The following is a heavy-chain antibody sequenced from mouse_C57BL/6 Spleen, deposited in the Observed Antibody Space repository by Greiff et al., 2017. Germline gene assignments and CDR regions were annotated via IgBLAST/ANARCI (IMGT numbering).Heavy chain of an antibody. CDR3: ARSPYDYDAY. Sequence: EVQLQQSGPELVKPGASVKISCKASGYTFTDYYMNWVKQSHGKSLEWIGDINPNNGGTSYNQKVKGKATLTVDKSSSTAYMELRSLTSEDSAVYYCARSPYDYDAYWGQGTTLTVSS. CDR2: INPNNGGT. D-gene: IGHD2-4*01. J-gene: IGHJ2*01. V-gene: IGHV1-26*01. CDR1: GYTFTDYY.